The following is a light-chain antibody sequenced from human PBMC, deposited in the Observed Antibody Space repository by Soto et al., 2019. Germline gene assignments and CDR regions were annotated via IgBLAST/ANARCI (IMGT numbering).Light chain of an antibody. CDR1: QSISSTY. CDR2: GAS. CDR3: QQYQSSLKT. J-gene: IGKJ1*01. V-gene: IGKV3-20*01. Sequence: EIVLTQSPGTLSVSPGERATLSCRASQSISSTYLAWYQQKPGQAPRLRIYGASNRATGIPDRFSGSGSGTDFTLTLSRLEPEDFAVYYCQQYQSSLKTFGQGTKVE.